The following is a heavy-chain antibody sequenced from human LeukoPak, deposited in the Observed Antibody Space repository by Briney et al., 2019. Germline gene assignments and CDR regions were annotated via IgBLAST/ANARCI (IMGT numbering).Heavy chain of an antibody. CDR2: ISGSGSDGST. Sequence: GGSLRLSCAASGFTFTYYAMNWVRQAPGMGLEWVSAISGSGSDGSTYYADSVKGRFTISRDNSKNTLYLQMNSLRAEDTAVYYCAKAGDYSYFDYWGQGTLVTVSS. D-gene: IGHD4-11*01. V-gene: IGHV3-23*01. J-gene: IGHJ4*02. CDR3: AKAGDYSYFDY. CDR1: GFTFTYYA.